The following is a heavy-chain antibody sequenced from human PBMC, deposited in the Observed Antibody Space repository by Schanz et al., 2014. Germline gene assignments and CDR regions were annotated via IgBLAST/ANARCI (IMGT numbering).Heavy chain of an antibody. Sequence: QVHLVESGGGVVQPGGSLRLSCAASGFIFRTYGMHWVRQAPGKGLEWVAFIHYDGTYKYYADSVKGRFTISRDNAKNSLYLQMNSLRDEDTAVYYCAREGERKGMLPYYFDYWGQGALVTVSS. V-gene: IGHV3-30*02. CDR3: AREGERKGMLPYYFDY. CDR2: IHYDGTYK. D-gene: IGHD3-10*01. J-gene: IGHJ4*02. CDR1: GFIFRTYG.